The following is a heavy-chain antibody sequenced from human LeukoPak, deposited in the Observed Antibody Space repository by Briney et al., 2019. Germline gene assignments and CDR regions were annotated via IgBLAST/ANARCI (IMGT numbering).Heavy chain of an antibody. D-gene: IGHD3-22*01. Sequence: SETLSLTCTVSGGSISSYYWSWIRQPPGKGLEWIGYIYYSGSTNYNPSLKSRVTISVDTSKNQFSLKLSSVTAADTAVYYCARDLVHLEYYYDSSGYYYAAFDIWGQGTLVTVSS. J-gene: IGHJ4*02. CDR2: IYYSGST. V-gene: IGHV4-59*12. CDR3: ARDLVHLEYYYDSSGYYYAAFDI. CDR1: GGSISSYY.